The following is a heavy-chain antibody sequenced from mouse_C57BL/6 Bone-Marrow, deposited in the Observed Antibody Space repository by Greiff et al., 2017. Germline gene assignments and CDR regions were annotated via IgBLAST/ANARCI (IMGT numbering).Heavy chain of an antibody. V-gene: IGHV5-4*01. CDR2: ISDGGSYT. CDR3: ARDVPIYDGYYTWFAY. Sequence: EVQRVESGGGLVKPGGSLKLSCAASGFTFSSYAMSWVRQTPEKRLEWVATISDGGSYTYYPDTVKGRFTISRDNAKNNLYLQMSHLKSEDTAMYYCARDVPIYDGYYTWFAYWGQGTLVTVSA. CDR1: GFTFSSYA. J-gene: IGHJ3*01. D-gene: IGHD2-3*01.